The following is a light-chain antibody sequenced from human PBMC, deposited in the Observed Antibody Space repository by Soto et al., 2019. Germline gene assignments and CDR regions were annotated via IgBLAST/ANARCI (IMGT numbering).Light chain of an antibody. CDR1: LGINRF. CDR2: QAS. J-gene: IGKJ1*01. Sequence: IPFTQSRSSLSASVGDRVTITCRASLGINRFLAWYQQKPGKAPKLLIYQASSLETGVPSRFSGSGSRTEFTLTISSLQPDDFATYYCQQYHTDWTFGQGTKVDI. CDR3: QQYHTDWT. V-gene: IGKV1-5*03.